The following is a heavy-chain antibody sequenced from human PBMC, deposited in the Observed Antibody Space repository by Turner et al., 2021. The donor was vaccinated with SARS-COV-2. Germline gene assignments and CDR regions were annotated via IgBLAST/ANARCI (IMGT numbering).Heavy chain of an antibody. CDR3: AAAPGMTTTGWFDP. J-gene: IGHJ5*02. Sequence: QVQLCQDGAEVKKPGGSVKVSCKVSGYNLIELSMHWVRQAPGKGLDWMGVFDPEDGKTIYAQKFQGRYTMTEDTSTDTAYMGLSSLISDGTTVYYCAAAPGMTTTGWFDPWGQGTLVTVSS. D-gene: IGHD1-26*01. CDR2: FDPEDGKT. CDR1: GYNLIELS. V-gene: IGHV1-24*01.